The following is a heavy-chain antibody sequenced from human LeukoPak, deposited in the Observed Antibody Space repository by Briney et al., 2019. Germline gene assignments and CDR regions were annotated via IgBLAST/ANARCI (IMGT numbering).Heavy chain of an antibody. CDR1: GFTFSSYA. Sequence: GGSLRLSCAASGFTFSSYAINWVPQAPGKGLEWVSYISSSGSSIYYADSVKGRFTISRDNAKNSLYLQMNSLRAEDTAVYYCARAGFLITFGGVISWGQGTLVTVSS. D-gene: IGHD3-16*02. J-gene: IGHJ5*02. CDR3: ARAGFLITFGGVIS. V-gene: IGHV3-48*03. CDR2: ISSSGSSI.